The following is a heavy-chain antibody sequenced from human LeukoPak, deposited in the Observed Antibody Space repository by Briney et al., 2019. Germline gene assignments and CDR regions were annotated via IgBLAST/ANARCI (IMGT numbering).Heavy chain of an antibody. CDR3: ARGGADNSGYYFGSL. D-gene: IGHD3-22*01. CDR1: GFTVRSSY. CDR2: IYSGGSP. V-gene: IGHV3-53*01. J-gene: IGHJ3*01. Sequence: GGSLRLSCAASGFTVRSSYMSWVRQAPGKGLEWVSVIYSGGSPDYADSAKGRFTISTDNSKNTLYLQMNSLRVEDTAVYYCARGGADNSGYYFGSLWGQGTVVTVSS.